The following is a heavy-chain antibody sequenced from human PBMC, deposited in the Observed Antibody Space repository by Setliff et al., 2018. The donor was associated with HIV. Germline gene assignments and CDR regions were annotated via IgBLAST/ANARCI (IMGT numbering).Heavy chain of an antibody. V-gene: IGHV4-39*01. J-gene: IGHJ5*02. D-gene: IGHD3-22*01. CDR3: ASRVYYYDSNNFLREEGFDP. CDR2: IYYSGST. CDR1: GGSISSNNYY. Sequence: ASETLSLTCTVSGGSISSNNYYWGWIRQPPGKGLEWIGSIYYSGSTFYNPSLKSRLTISVDTSKNQFSLNLTSVTAADTAVYYCASRVYYYDSNNFLREEGFDPWGQGTLVTV.